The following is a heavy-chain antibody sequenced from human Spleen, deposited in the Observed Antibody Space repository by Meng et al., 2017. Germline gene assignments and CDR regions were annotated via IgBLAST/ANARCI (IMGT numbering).Heavy chain of an antibody. D-gene: IGHD4-17*01. V-gene: IGHV3-49*03. J-gene: IGHJ4*02. CDR2: IRSKAYGGTT. CDR1: GFTFGDYT. Sequence: GESLKISCTASGFTFGDYTMSWFRQAPGQGLEWVGFIRSKAYGGTTEYAASVKGRFTISRDDSKSIAYLQMNSLKTEDTAVYYCTTDSGYGDTYYFDYWGQGTRVTVSS. CDR3: TTDSGYGDTYYFDY.